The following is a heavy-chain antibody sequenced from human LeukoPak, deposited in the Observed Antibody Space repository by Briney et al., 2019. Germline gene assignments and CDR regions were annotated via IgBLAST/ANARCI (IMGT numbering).Heavy chain of an antibody. J-gene: IGHJ4*02. D-gene: IGHD6-13*01. V-gene: IGHV3-9*01. CDR1: GFTFDDYA. Sequence: PGRSLRLSCAASGFTFDDYAMHWVRQAPGKGLEWVSGISWNSGSIGYADSVKGRFTISRDNAKNSLYLQMNSLRAEDTALYYCAKDMGEEQLAIDYWGQGTLVTVSS. CDR3: AKDMGEEQLAIDY. CDR2: ISWNSGSI.